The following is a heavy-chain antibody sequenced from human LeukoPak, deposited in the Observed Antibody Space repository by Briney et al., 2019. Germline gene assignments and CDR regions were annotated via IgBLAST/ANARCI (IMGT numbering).Heavy chain of an antibody. Sequence: GGSLRLYCAASGFSFDTYAMDWVRQAPGQGLEWVSAISGSGGSTYYADSVKGRFTISRDNSKNTLYLQMNSLRAEDTAVYYCAKDKPDSYDAFDIWGQGTMVTVSS. J-gene: IGHJ3*02. D-gene: IGHD5-18*01. CDR2: ISGSGGST. V-gene: IGHV3-23*01. CDR1: GFSFDTYA. CDR3: AKDKPDSYDAFDI.